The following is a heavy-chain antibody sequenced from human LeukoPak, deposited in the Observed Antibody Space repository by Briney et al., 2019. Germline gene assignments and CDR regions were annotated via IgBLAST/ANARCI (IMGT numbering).Heavy chain of an antibody. D-gene: IGHD3-16*01. Sequence: ASVKVSCKASGYTFTGYYMHWVRPAPGQGLEWMGWINPNSGGTNYAQKFQGRVTMTRDTSISTAYMELSRLRSDDTAVYYCAREYLGLDRPLEAWGQGTLVTVSS. V-gene: IGHV1-2*02. J-gene: IGHJ5*02. CDR3: AREYLGLDRPLEA. CDR2: INPNSGGT. CDR1: GYTFTGYY.